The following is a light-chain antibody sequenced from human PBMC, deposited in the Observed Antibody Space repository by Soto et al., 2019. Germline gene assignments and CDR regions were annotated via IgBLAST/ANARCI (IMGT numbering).Light chain of an antibody. V-gene: IGKV3-15*01. CDR2: DTS. J-gene: IGKJ1*01. CDR3: QQYNTWST. Sequence: ENVVKQSLVALSLSPRKKATVSCRASQSVSSSYLAWYQQKPGQTPRLLIYDTSTRATGVPTRFSGSGSGTEFTLTISSLQSEDFAVYYCQQYNTWSTFGQGTKVDIK. CDR1: QSVSSSY.